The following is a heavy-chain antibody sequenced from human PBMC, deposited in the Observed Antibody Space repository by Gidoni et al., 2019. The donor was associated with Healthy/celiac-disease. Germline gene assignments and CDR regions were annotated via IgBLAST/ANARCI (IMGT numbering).Heavy chain of an antibody. Sequence: EVQLVESGGGLVKPGGSLRLSCADSGCTFSSYWMSWVRQAPGKGRDWVANIKQDGSEKYYVDSVKGRFTISRDNAKNPLYLQMNSLRSEDTAVYYCARSTRGDAFDIWGQGTMVTVSS. V-gene: IGHV3-7*01. CDR3: ARSTRGDAFDI. CDR1: GCTFSSYW. D-gene: IGHD2-2*01. CDR2: IKQDGSEK. J-gene: IGHJ3*02.